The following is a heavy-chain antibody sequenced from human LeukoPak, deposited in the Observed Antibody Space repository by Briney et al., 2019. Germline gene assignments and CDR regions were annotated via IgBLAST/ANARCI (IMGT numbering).Heavy chain of an antibody. CDR2: IIPIFGTA. CDR3: AREIHDYGGAFDY. D-gene: IGHD4-23*01. Sequence: ASVKVSCKASGGTFSSYAISWVRQAPGQGLEWMGGIIPIFGTANYAQKFQGRVTITTGESTSTAYMELSSLRSEDTAVYYCAREIHDYGGAFDYWGQGTLVTVSS. V-gene: IGHV1-69*05. J-gene: IGHJ4*02. CDR1: GGTFSSYA.